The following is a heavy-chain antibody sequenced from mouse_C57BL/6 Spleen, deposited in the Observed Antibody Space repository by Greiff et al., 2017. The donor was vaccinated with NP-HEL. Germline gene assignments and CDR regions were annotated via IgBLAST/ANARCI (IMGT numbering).Heavy chain of an antibody. CDR3: ARTTVVALYAMDY. CDR2: ISSGSSTI. V-gene: IGHV5-17*01. D-gene: IGHD1-1*01. CDR1: GFTFSDYG. Sequence: EVMLVESGGGLVKPGGSLKLSCAASGFTFSDYGMHWVRQAPEKGLEWVAYISSGSSTIYYADTVKGRFTISRDNAENTLFLQMTSLRSEDTAMYYCARTTVVALYAMDYWGQGTSVTVSS. J-gene: IGHJ4*01.